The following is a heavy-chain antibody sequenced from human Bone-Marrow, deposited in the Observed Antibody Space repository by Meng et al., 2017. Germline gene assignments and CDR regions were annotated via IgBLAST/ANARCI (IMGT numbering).Heavy chain of an antibody. J-gene: IGHJ6*02. V-gene: IGHV3-72*01. D-gene: IGHD3-10*01. Sequence: GESLKISCAASGFTFSDHYMDWVRQAPGKGLEWVGRTRNKANSYTTEYAASVKGRFTISRDDSKNSLYLQMNSLKTEDTAVYYCAKMRITMVRGVVLYYYGMDVWGQGTTVTVSS. CDR3: AKMRITMVRGVVLYYYGMDV. CDR2: TRNKANSYTT. CDR1: GFTFSDHY.